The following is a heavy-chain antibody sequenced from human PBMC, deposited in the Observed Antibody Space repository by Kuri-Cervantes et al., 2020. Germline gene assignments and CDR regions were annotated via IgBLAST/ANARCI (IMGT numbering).Heavy chain of an antibody. V-gene: IGHV1-18*01. CDR2: ITAYNGNT. J-gene: IGHJ6*03. Sequence: ASVKVSCKTSGYTFLRYGISWVRQAPGQGLEWMGWITAYNGNTKYAESLQGRVTMTTDTSTNTAYMELRSLRSDDTAVYYCARVEVGRPGYWADYYYMGVWGTGTTVTVSS. CDR1: GYTFLRYG. CDR3: ARVEVGRPGYWADYYYMGV. D-gene: IGHD5-18*01.